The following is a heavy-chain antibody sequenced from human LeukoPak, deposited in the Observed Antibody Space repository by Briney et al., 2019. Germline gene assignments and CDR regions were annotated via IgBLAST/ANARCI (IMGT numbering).Heavy chain of an antibody. CDR1: GGSITSANYF. D-gene: IGHD3-10*01. CDR2: IRHSGRA. Sequence: SETLSLTCSVSGGSITSANYFWSWIRQPPGEGLEWIAYIRHSGRAWYNPSLKSRVTMSVDTSKNQFSLKLSSVTAADTAVYYCARGSNYYGSGSAYYYYMDVWGKGTTVTVSS. V-gene: IGHV4-30-4*08. CDR3: ARGSNYYGSGSAYYYYMDV. J-gene: IGHJ6*03.